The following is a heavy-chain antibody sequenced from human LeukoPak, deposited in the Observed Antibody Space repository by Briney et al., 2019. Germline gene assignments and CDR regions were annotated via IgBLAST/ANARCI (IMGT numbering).Heavy chain of an antibody. J-gene: IGHJ6*04. V-gene: IGHV3-33*01. D-gene: IGHD2-2*01. Sequence: GRSLRLSCAASGFTFSSYGMHWVRQAPGKGLEWVAVIWYDGSNKYYADSVKGRFTISRVNSKNTLYLQMNSLRAEDTAVYYCARTYCSSTSCPYYYYGMDVWGKGTTVTVSS. CDR1: GFTFSSYG. CDR3: ARTYCSSTSCPYYYYGMDV. CDR2: IWYDGSNK.